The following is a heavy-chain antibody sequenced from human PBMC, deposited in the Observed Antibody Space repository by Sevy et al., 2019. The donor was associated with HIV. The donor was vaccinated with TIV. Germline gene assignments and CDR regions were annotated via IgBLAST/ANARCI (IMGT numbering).Heavy chain of an antibody. CDR3: AKGRGLPKGAFDI. V-gene: IGHV3-9*01. CDR1: GFIFDDYA. J-gene: IGHJ3*02. CDR2: ISWDSGGV. Sequence: GGSLRLSCEASGFIFDDYAMHWVRQAPGKGLEWVSGISWDSGGVGYADSVKGRFTISRDNAKNSLYLQMNSLRAEDTDLYYCAKGRGLPKGAFDIWGKGTMVTVSS. D-gene: IGHD4-17*01.